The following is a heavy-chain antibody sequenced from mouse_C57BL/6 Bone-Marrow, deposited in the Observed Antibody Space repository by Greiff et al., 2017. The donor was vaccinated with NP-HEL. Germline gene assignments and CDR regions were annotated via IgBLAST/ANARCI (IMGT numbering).Heavy chain of an antibody. Sequence: EVKLVESGGGLVQPKGSLKLSCAASGFSFNTYAMNWVRQAPGKGLEWVARIRSKSNNYATYYADSVKDRFTISRDDSESMLYLQMNNLKTEDTAMYYCVRTATVVDYYFDYWGQGTTLTVSS. CDR3: VRTATVVDYYFDY. D-gene: IGHD1-1*01. J-gene: IGHJ2*01. CDR2: IRSKSNNYAT. CDR1: GFSFNTYA. V-gene: IGHV10-1*01.